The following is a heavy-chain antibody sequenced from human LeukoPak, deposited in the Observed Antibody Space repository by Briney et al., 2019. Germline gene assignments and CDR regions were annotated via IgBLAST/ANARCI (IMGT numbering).Heavy chain of an antibody. Sequence: SEPLSLTCTVSGDSISSSSYYWGWIRQPPAKGLEWIGSNYYSGSTYYNPYLKSRVTISVDTSKNQFSLKLSSVTAADTAVYYCARSGYSDGADAFDIWGQGTMVTVSS. V-gene: IGHV4-39*07. CDR1: GDSISSSSYY. D-gene: IGHD5-18*01. CDR2: NYYSGST. CDR3: ARSGYSDGADAFDI. J-gene: IGHJ3*02.